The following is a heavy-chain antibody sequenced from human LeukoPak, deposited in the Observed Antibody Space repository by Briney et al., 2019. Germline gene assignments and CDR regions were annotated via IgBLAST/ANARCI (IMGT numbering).Heavy chain of an antibody. CDR2: INSDGSGT. D-gene: IGHD3-10*01. CDR3: ARDLSEYGWFGELYY. J-gene: IGHJ4*02. Sequence: GGSLRLSCAASGFTFSSYWMHWVRQAPGKVLVWVSRINSDGSGTTYADSVKGRFTISRDNAKNTVYLQMNSLRAEDTAVYYCARDLSEYGWFGELYYWGQGTLVTVSS. CDR1: GFTFSSYW. V-gene: IGHV3-74*01.